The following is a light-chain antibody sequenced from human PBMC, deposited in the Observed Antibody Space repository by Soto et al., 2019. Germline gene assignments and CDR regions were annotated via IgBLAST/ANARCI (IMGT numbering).Light chain of an antibody. J-gene: IGKJ1*01. V-gene: IGKV3-11*01. CDR3: QQRSNGPT. Sequence: EIVLTQSPATLSLSPGERATLSCRASQSVSSYLAWYQQKPGQAPRLLIYEASNRATGIPARFSGSGSGTDYTLTSSGLEPEDFAVYYLQQRSNGPTCGQGTKVEIK. CDR1: QSVSSY. CDR2: EAS.